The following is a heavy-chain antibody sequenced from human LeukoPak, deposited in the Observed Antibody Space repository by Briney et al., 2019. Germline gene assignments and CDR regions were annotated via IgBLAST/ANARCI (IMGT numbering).Heavy chain of an antibody. D-gene: IGHD3-9*01. CDR3: ARASPYYDILTGYYYYYYMDV. J-gene: IGHJ6*03. CDR2: IIPIFGTA. Sequence: ASVKVSCKASGYTFTSYGISWVRQAPGQGLEWMGGIIPIFGTANYAQKFQGRVTITADESTSTAYMELSSLRSEDTAVYYCARASPYYDILTGYYYYYYMDVWGKGTTVTISS. V-gene: IGHV1-69*13. CDR1: GYTFTSYG.